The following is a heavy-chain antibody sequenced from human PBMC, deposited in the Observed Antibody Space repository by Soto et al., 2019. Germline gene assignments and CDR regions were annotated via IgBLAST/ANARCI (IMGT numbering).Heavy chain of an antibody. V-gene: IGHV3-33*01. D-gene: IGHD6-19*01. Sequence: GGSLRLSCAASGFTFSSYGMHWVRQAPGKGLEWVAVIWYDGSNKYYADSVKGRFTISRDNSKNTLYLQMNSLRAEDTAVYYCARDFFQWLVNPWGSYYYGMDFWGQGTTVTVSS. CDR3: ARDFFQWLVNPWGSYYYGMDF. CDR1: GFTFSSYG. J-gene: IGHJ6*02. CDR2: IWYDGSNK.